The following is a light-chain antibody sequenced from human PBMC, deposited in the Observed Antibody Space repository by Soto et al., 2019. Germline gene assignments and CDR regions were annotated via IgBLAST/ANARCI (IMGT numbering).Light chain of an antibody. CDR2: SNN. J-gene: IGLJ1*01. Sequence: QSVLTQQPSASGTPGQRVTISCSGSSSNIGSNTINWYQQLPGTAPKLLIYSNNQRPSGVPDRFSGSKSGTSASLAISGLQSEDEADYYCAAWDDRLNGYVFGTGTKVTVL. CDR3: AAWDDRLNGYV. CDR1: SSNIGSNT. V-gene: IGLV1-44*01.